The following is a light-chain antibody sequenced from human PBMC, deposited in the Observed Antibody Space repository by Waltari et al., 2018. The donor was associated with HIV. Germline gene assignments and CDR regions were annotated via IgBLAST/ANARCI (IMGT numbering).Light chain of an antibody. V-gene: IGKV1-39*01. CDR1: QSISNY. J-gene: IGKJ4*01. CDR3: QQRYSTPPT. CDR2: AAS. Sequence: DIQMTQSPSSLSASVDDRVTITCRASQSISNYLNGYQQKPGKAPKLLIYAASSLQTGVPSRFSGSGSGTDFTLTISSVQPEDFATYYCQQRYSTPPTFGGGTKVDIK.